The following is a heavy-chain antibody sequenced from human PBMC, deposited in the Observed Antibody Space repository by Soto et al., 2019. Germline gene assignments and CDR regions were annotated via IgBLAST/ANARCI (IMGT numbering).Heavy chain of an antibody. CDR3: AREVGASRTYYFDY. D-gene: IGHD1-26*01. CDR1: GFTFSSYW. Sequence: AGGSLRLSCAASGFTFSSYWMHWVRQAPGKGLVWVSRINSDGSSTSYADSVKGRFTISRDNAKNTLYLQMNSLRAEDTAVYYCAREVGASRTYYFDYWGQGTLVTVSS. J-gene: IGHJ4*02. V-gene: IGHV3-74*01. CDR2: INSDGSST.